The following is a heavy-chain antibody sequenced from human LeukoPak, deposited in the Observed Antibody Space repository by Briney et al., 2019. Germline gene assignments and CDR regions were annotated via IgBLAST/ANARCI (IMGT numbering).Heavy chain of an antibody. CDR1: GGSISSSSYY. D-gene: IGHD5-18*01. V-gene: IGHV4-39*01. Sequence: SETLSLTCTVSGGSISSSSYYWGWIRQPPGKGLEWIGSIYYSGSTYYNPSLKSRVTISVDTSKNQFSLKLSSVTAADTAVYYCATEGDTAMDYWGQGTLVTVSS. CDR3: ATEGDTAMDY. J-gene: IGHJ4*02. CDR2: IYYSGST.